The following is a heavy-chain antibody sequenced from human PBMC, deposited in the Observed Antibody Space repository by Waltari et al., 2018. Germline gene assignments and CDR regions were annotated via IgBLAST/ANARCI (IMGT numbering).Heavy chain of an antibody. D-gene: IGHD1-26*01. CDR2: VDPKDGEA. CDR1: AFTITNYY. J-gene: IGHJ3*01. CDR3: ATGLEDSDSASRPFDV. V-gene: IGHV1-69-2*01. Sequence: VLLLQSGAAVKKPGTTVKISCKVSAFTITNYYIHWVQEAPGKGLRWMGLVDPKDGEAIYSENFQGRVTMTADTSTDTVYMQLSSLTSDDTAIYYCATGLEDSDSASRPFDVWGQGTMVTVSS.